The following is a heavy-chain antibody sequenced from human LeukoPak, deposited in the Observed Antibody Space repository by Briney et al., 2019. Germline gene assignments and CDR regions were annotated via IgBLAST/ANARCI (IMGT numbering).Heavy chain of an antibody. J-gene: IGHJ4*02. Sequence: GGSLRLSCAASGFTFSSYWMSWVRQAPGKGLEWVANIKQDGSEKYYVDSVKGRFTISRDNAKNSLYLQMNSLRAEDTAVYYCARDGKRESGYWPGGGDYWGQGTLVTVSS. V-gene: IGHV3-7*01. D-gene: IGHD5-12*01. CDR2: IKQDGSEK. CDR1: GFTFSSYW. CDR3: ARDGKRESGYWPGGGDY.